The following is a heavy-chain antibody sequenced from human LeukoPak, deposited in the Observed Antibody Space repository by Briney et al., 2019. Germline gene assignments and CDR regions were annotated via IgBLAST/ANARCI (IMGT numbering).Heavy chain of an antibody. D-gene: IGHD4-11*01. CDR3: ARDEYRSRWLHP. V-gene: IGHV3-7*01. J-gene: IGHJ5*02. CDR1: GFTFSSYW. CDR2: IKGDGSEK. Sequence: GGSLRLSCAASGFTFSSYWMSWVPLAPGKGLERVGNIKGDGSEKWYVDSVKGRFTISRDNAQNSVYLQMNSLRAEDTALYYCARDEYRSRWLHPWGQGTLVTVTS.